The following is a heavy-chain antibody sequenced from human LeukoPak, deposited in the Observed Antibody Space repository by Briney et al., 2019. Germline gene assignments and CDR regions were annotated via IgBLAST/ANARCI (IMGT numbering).Heavy chain of an antibody. J-gene: IGHJ5*02. CDR2: IIPIFGTA. Sequence: SVKVSCKASGYTFTGYYIHWVRQAPGQGLEWMGGIIPIFGTANYAQKFQGRVTITADKSTSTAYMELSSLRSEDTAVYYCARGAMKGNWFDPWGQGTLVTVSS. V-gene: IGHV1-69*06. CDR3: ARGAMKGNWFDP. CDR1: GYTFTGYY. D-gene: IGHD2-2*01.